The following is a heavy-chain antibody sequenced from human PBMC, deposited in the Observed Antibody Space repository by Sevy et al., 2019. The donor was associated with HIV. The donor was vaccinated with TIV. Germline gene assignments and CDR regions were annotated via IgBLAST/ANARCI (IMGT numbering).Heavy chain of an antibody. CDR1: GYTLTEFA. V-gene: IGHV1-24*01. CDR3: ATTKDYYERSAYPVDY. Sequence: ASVKVSCRVSGYTLTEFAMHWVRQAPGKGLEWMGTFDPEDDETMYAQKFQGRVTLTEDTSTDTAYMELSSLRSKDTAVYYCATTKDYYERSAYPVDYWGQGTLVTVSS. J-gene: IGHJ4*02. D-gene: IGHD3-22*01. CDR2: FDPEDDET.